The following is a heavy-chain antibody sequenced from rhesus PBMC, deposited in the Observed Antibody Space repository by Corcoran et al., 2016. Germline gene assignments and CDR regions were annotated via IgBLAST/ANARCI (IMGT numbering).Heavy chain of an antibody. CDR1: CGSISGGYC. CDR3: ARRLNY. J-gene: IGHJ4*01. CDR2: IDSSNRNT. V-gene: IGHV4S7*01. Sequence: QVQLQESGPGLLKPSETLSLTCAVSCGSISGGYCLGWIRQPQGKGLVWIWRIDSSNRNTYYNPHLKSLITMSTDTSKNQFSLKLSSWTAADTAVYYCARRLNYWGQGVLVTVSA.